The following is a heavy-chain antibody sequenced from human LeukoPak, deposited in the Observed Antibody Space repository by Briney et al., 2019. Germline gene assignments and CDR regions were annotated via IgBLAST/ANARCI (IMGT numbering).Heavy chain of an antibody. V-gene: IGHV3-33*01. CDR1: GFTFSHYG. CDR2: IWSDGTNK. D-gene: IGHD4-11*01. J-gene: IGHJ4*02. CDR3: ARDAQRGFDYSNSLEY. Sequence: GGSLRLSCEASGFTFSHYGFHWVRQAPGKGREWVAVIWSDGTNKYYGDSVKGRFIIYRDDSQKTIYLQMNSLRAEDTAMYYCARDAQRGFDYSNSLEYWGQGSLVTVSS.